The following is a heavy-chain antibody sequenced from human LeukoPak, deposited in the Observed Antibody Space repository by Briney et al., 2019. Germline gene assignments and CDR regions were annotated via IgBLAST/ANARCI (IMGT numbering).Heavy chain of an antibody. CDR3: AKDAAGWDNWFDP. CDR1: GFTFSSYA. D-gene: IGHD6-25*01. J-gene: IGHJ5*02. CDR2: ITGSGDNT. Sequence: GGSLRLSCAASGFTFSSYAMTWVRQAPGKGLEWVSTITGSGDNTYYADSVKGRFTISRDNSKNTLYLQMNSLRAEDTAVYYCAKDAAGWDNWFDPWGQETLVTVSS. V-gene: IGHV3-23*01.